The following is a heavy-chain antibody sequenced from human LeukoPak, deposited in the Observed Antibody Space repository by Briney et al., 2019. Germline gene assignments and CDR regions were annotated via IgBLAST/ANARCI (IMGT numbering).Heavy chain of an antibody. CDR3: ARVWRGQPYFGMDV. J-gene: IGHJ6*02. CDR1: GFTFSSYA. D-gene: IGHD3-16*01. V-gene: IGHV3-30-3*01. CDR2: ISYDGSNK. Sequence: GGSLRLSCAASGFTFSSYAMHWVRQAPGKGLEWVAVISYDGSNKYYADSVKGRFTISRDNAKNSLYLQMNSLRAEDTAVYYCARVWRGQPYFGMDVWGQGTTVTVSS.